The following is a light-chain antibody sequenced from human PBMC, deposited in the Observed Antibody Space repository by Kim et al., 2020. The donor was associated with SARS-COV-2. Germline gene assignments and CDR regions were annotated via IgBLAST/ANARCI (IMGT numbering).Light chain of an antibody. J-gene: IGKJ2*01. CDR2: GAS. V-gene: IGKV3-20*01. CDR3: QNYDDSRYT. Sequence: VLTQSPGTLSLSPGDRATLSCRASQPGKSGYLAWFQQKPGQAPRVIITGASTRATGIPDRFSGSGSGTDFTLTISRLQPEDFAVYYCQNYDDSRYTSGQGTKLEI. CDR1: QPGKSGY.